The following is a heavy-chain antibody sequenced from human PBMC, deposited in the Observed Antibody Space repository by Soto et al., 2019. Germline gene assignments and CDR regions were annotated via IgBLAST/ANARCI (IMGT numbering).Heavy chain of an antibody. D-gene: IGHD2-21*01. CDR1: GLTFSSYA. CDR2: ITSNGGNT. J-gene: IGHJ6*02. Sequence: HPGGSLRLSCAASGLTFSSYAMHWVRQAPGKGLEYVSVITSNGGNTDYASSVKGRFTISRDNSKNTLYLQMGSLRAEDMAVYYCARRIPFGYGMDVWGQGTTVTVSS. CDR3: ARRIPFGYGMDV. V-gene: IGHV3-64*01.